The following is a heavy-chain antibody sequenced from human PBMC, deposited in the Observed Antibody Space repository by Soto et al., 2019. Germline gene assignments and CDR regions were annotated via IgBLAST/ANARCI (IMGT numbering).Heavy chain of an antibody. J-gene: IGHJ1*01. CDR3: ARHRAYYDSSGRPGRTEYFQH. Sequence: QLQLQESGPGLVKPSETLSLTCTVSGGSISSSSYYWGWIRQPPGKGLEWIGSIYYSGSTYYNPSLKSRVTISVDTSKNQFSLKLSSVTAADTAVYYCARHRAYYDSSGRPGRTEYFQHWGQGTLVTVSS. V-gene: IGHV4-39*01. D-gene: IGHD3-22*01. CDR2: IYYSGST. CDR1: GGSISSSSYY.